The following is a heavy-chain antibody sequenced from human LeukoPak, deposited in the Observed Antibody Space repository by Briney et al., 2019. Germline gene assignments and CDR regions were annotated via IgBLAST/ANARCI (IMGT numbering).Heavy chain of an antibody. Sequence: SETLSLTCAVSGYSISRGYHWGWIRQPPGKGLEWIGSIHRSGNTYYNSSLKSRVAISVDTSKNQFSLKVNSVTAADTAVYYCARVDWNPDYWGQGTLVAVSS. CDR2: IHRSGNT. CDR3: ARVDWNPDY. D-gene: IGHD1-1*01. V-gene: IGHV4-38-2*01. J-gene: IGHJ4*02. CDR1: GYSISRGYH.